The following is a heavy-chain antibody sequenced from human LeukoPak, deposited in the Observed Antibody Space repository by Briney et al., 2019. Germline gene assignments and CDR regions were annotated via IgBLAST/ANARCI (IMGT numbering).Heavy chain of an antibody. CDR1: GFSFSTYS. CDR2: IDSTSSTI. CDR3: ARGAAVDTALIYLDY. D-gene: IGHD5-18*01. V-gene: IGHV3-48*02. J-gene: IGHJ4*02. Sequence: GGSLRLSCAASGFSFSTYSMNWVRQAPGKGQEWLSYIDSTSSTIYYADSVKGRFTISSDNAKNSLYLQMNSLRDEDTAVYYCARGAAVDTALIYLDYWGQGTLVTVSS.